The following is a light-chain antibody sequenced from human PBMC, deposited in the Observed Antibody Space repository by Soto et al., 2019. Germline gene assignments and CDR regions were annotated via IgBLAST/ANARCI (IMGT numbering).Light chain of an antibody. CDR3: QQSYKTPST. CDR1: QDISSY. CDR2: AAS. V-gene: IGKV1-39*01. Sequence: DIQMTQSPSSLSASLGDRVTITCRANQDISSYLIWYQHKLGQAPKLLIHAASTLASGVPSRFSGSESGTDFTLTFSGLEHEDSATYYCQQSYKTPSTFGQGTKVEIK. J-gene: IGKJ1*01.